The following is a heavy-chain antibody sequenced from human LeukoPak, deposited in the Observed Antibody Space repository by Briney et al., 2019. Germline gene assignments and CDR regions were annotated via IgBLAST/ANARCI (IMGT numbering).Heavy chain of an antibody. V-gene: IGHV3-30-3*01. CDR3: ARGWNRGSYYYYGMDV. D-gene: IGHD1-1*01. J-gene: IGHJ6*02. CDR2: ISYDGSNK. Sequence: GRSLRLSCAASGFTFSSYAMHWVRQAPGKGLEWVAVISYDGSNKYYADSVKGRFTISRDNSKNTLYLQMNSLRAEDTAVYYCARGWNRGSYYYYGMDVWGQGTTVTVSS. CDR1: GFTFSSYA.